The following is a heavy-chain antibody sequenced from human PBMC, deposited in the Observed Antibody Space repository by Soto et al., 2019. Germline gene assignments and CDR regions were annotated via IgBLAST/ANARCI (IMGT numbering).Heavy chain of an antibody. D-gene: IGHD3-16*02. CDR1: GFTFSDYY. J-gene: IGHJ4*02. Sequence: QVQLVESGGGLVKPGGSLRLSCAASGFTFSDYYMSWIRQAQGKGLEWVSDISSSGSTIYYADSMKGRFTISRDNAKNTLYLQMNSLRAEDTAVYYCARGPYNYVWGSDPPHCDYWGQGTLVTVSS. CDR3: ARGPYNYVWGSDPPHCDY. V-gene: IGHV3-11*01. CDR2: ISSSGSTI.